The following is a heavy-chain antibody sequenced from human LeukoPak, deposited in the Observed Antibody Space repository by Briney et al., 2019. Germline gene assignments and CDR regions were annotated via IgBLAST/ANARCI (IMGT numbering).Heavy chain of an antibody. CDR3: ARVDCSGGSCYFDY. D-gene: IGHD2-15*01. J-gene: IGHJ4*02. V-gene: IGHV3-74*01. Sequence: PGGSLRLSCAASGFTFSRYWMHWVRQTPGKGLVWVSRINSGGSSTRYADPVKGRFTISRDNAKNTLDLQMSSLRAEDTAVYYCARVDCSGGSCYFDYWGQGTLVTVSS. CDR1: GFTFSRYW. CDR2: INSGGSST.